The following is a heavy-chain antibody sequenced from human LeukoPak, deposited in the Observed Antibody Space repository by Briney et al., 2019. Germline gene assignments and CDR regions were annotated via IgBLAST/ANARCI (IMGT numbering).Heavy chain of an antibody. CDR1: GFTFGDYY. J-gene: IGHJ4*02. CDR2: ISWNSGSI. D-gene: IGHD3-10*01. CDR3: AKERFGERRFDY. V-gene: IGHV3-9*01. Sequence: GGSLRLSCAASGFTFGDYYMNWIRQAPGKGLEWVSGISWNSGSIGYADSVKGRFTISRDNAKNSLYLQMNSLRAEDTALYYCAKERFGERRFDYWGQGTLVTVSS.